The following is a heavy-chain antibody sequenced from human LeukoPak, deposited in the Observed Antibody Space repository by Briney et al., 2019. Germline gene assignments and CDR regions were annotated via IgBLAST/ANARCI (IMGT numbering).Heavy chain of an antibody. CDR3: ARGGDFWSGYYSSWFDP. D-gene: IGHD3-3*01. CDR2: INSDGSST. Sequence: PGGSLRLSCAASGFTFRNYWMHWVRQAPGKGLVWVSRINSDGSSTNYADSVKGRFTISRDNAKNTLYLQMNSLRAEDTAVYYCARGGDFWSGYYSSWFDPWGQETLVTVSS. CDR1: GFTFRNYW. J-gene: IGHJ5*02. V-gene: IGHV3-74*01.